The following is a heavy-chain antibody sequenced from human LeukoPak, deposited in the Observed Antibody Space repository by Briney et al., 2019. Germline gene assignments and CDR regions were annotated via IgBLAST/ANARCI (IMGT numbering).Heavy chain of an antibody. Sequence: WVRQAPGKGLEWIGEINHSGSTDYNPSLKSRVTISVDTSKNQFSLKLSSVTAADTALYYCARGRYSYGTFDYWGQGTLVTVSS. D-gene: IGHD5-18*01. CDR2: INHSGST. J-gene: IGHJ4*02. CDR3: ARGRYSYGTFDY. V-gene: IGHV4-34*01.